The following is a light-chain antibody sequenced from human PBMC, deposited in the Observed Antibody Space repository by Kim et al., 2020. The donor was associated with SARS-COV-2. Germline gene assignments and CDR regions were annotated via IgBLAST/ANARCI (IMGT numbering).Light chain of an antibody. V-gene: IGKV3-15*01. J-gene: IGKJ1*01. CDR3: LQYYNWPRT. CDR1: KTVSSS. Sequence: ETVMTQSPATLSVSPGERVTLSCRASKTVSSSLAWYQQKPGQAPRLLIYGASARATGTPARFSGSASGTEFTLTISSLQSEDFAVYYCLQYYNWPRTFGQGTKVEFK. CDR2: GAS.